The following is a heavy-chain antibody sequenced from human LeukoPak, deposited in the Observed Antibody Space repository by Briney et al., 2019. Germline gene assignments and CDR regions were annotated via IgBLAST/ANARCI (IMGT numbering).Heavy chain of an antibody. Sequence: GGSLRLSCAASGFIVNTNYMNWVRQAPGKGLEWVSVVYADGATYYADSVKGRFTVSRDNSKNTLYLQMNGLRAEDTAVYFCARGGGYYGIDYWGQGTLVTVSS. CDR3: ARGGGYYGIDY. D-gene: IGHD4-17*01. J-gene: IGHJ4*02. CDR1: GFIVNTNY. V-gene: IGHV3-53*01. CDR2: VYADGAT.